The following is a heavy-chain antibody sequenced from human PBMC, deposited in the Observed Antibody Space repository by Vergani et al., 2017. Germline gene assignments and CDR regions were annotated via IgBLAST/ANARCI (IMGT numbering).Heavy chain of an antibody. CDR2: IYYSGST. CDR1: GGSISSGGYY. V-gene: IGHV4-31*03. J-gene: IGHJ4*02. D-gene: IGHD2-21*02. CDR3: ARGRCGGDCYRFDY. Sequence: QVQLQESGPGLVKPSQTLSLTCTVSGGSISSGGYYWSWIRQHPGKGLEWIGYIYYSGSTYYNPSLKSRVTISLDTSKNQFSLKLTSVTAADTAVYYCARGRCGGDCYRFDYWGQGTLVTVSS.